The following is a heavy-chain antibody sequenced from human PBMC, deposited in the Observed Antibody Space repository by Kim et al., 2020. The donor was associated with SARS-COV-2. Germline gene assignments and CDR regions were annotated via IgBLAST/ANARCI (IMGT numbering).Heavy chain of an antibody. CDR3: ARRSAPFNWNYRSTFDY. D-gene: IGHD1-7*01. CDR1: GGSFSGYY. J-gene: IGHJ4*02. CDR2: INHSGST. V-gene: IGHV4-34*01. Sequence: SETLSLTCAVYGGSFSGYYWSWIRQPPGKGLEWIGEINHSGSTNYNPSLKSRVTISVDTSKNQFSLKLSSVTAADTAVYYCARRSAPFNWNYRSTFDYWGQGTLVTVSS.